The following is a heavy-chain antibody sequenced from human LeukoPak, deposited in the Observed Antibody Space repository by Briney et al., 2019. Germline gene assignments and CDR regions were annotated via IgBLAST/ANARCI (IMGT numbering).Heavy chain of an antibody. V-gene: IGHV3-66*03. CDR2: IYGCGSA. Sequence: PGGSLRLSCAASGFTGSSNYMSWVRQAPGKGLESVSVIYGCGSAYYADSVKGRFTISRDNSRSTLYLQMNSLRPEDTAIYYCAREGYYGSGSPPSLYFDYWGQGTLVTVSS. D-gene: IGHD3-10*01. CDR3: AREGYYGSGSPPSLYFDY. CDR1: GFTGSSNY. J-gene: IGHJ4*02.